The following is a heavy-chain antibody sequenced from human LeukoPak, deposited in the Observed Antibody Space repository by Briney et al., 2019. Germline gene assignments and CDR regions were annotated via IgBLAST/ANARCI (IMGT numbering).Heavy chain of an antibody. CDR1: GGSVSGSY. CDR3: AKWNGGRYHFAS. Sequence: SETLSLTCTVSGGSVSGSYWNWLRQPPGEGLEWIGYVSNSGSGSTKYNPSLESRVTMSVETSKYQFSLKLSSVTAADTAVYYCAKWNGGRYHFASWGQGTLVTVSS. J-gene: IGHJ5*01. D-gene: IGHD1-26*01. V-gene: IGHV4-59*02. CDR2: VSNSGSGST.